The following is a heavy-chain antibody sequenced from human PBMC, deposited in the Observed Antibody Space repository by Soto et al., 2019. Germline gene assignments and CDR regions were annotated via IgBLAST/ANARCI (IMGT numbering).Heavy chain of an antibody. D-gene: IGHD2-8*01. CDR3: ARSSDPVLMVPKGGYFDY. V-gene: IGHV4-31*03. Sequence: QVQLQESGPGLVKPSQTLSLTCTVSGGSISSGGYYWSWIRQHRGKGLEWIGYIYYSGSTYYNPSLQSRVTISVDTSKNQFSLKLSSVTAADTAVYYCARSSDPVLMVPKGGYFDYWGQGTLVTVSS. CDR1: GGSISSGGYY. J-gene: IGHJ4*02. CDR2: IYYSGST.